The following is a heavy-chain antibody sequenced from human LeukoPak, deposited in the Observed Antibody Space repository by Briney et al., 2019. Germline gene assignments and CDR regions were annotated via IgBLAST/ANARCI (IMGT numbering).Heavy chain of an antibody. D-gene: IGHD6-13*01. V-gene: IGHV3-48*03. Sequence: GGSLRLSCAASGFTFSSYEMNWVRQAPGKGLEWVSYISSSGSTIYYADSVKGRFTISRDNAKSSLYLQMNSLRAEDTAVYYCARLAAPCYFDYWGQGTLVTVSS. CDR2: ISSSGSTI. J-gene: IGHJ4*02. CDR1: GFTFSSYE. CDR3: ARLAAPCYFDY.